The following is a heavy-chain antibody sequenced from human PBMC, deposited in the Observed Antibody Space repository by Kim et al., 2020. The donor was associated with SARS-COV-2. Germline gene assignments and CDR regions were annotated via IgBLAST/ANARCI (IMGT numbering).Heavy chain of an antibody. CDR2: VHYHGTT. D-gene: IGHD1-1*01. CDR3: ARHTTTTLTHNSFDI. V-gene: IGHV4-39*01. CDR1: GDSIGSSDSFY. Sequence: SETLSLTCTVSGDSIGSSDSFYWAWIRQSPGKGLEWIGSVHYHGTTYSNPSLSRRVLISIDTSRNQFSLRLESVTAPDTAVYYCARHTTTTLTHNSFDI. J-gene: IGHJ2*01.